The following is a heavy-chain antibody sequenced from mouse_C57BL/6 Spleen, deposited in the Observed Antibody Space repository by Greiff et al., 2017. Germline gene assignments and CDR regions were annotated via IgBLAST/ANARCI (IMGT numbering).Heavy chain of an antibody. CDR3: ARGGNYWYFDV. J-gene: IGHJ1*03. V-gene: IGHV3-1*01. Sequence: EVQVVESGPGMVKPSQSLSLTCTVTGYSITSGYDWHWIRHFPGNKLEWMGYISYSGSTNYNPSLKSRISITHDTSKNHFFLKLNSVTTEDTATYYCARGGNYWYFDVWGTGTTVTVSS. D-gene: IGHD1-1*02. CDR2: ISYSGST. CDR1: GYSITSGYD.